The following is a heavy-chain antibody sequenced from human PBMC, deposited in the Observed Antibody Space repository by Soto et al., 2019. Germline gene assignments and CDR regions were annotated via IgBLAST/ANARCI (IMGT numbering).Heavy chain of an antibody. V-gene: IGHV6-1*01. CDR2: TYYRSKWYN. D-gene: IGHD4-4*01. CDR1: GDSVSSNSAA. CDR3: ARDGANDHSNSYYCYGMDV. Sequence: PSQTLSLTCAISGDSVSSNSAAWNWIRQSPSRGLEWLGRTYYRSKWYNDYAVSVKSRITINPDTSKNQFSLQLNSVTPEDTAVYYCARDGANDHSNSYYCYGMDVWGQGTRVTVSS. J-gene: IGHJ6*02.